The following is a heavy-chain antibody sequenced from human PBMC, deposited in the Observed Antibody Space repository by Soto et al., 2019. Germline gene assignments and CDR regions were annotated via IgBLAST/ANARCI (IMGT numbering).Heavy chain of an antibody. V-gene: IGHV4-39*01. CDR2: IYYSGST. J-gene: IGHJ5*02. CDR1: GGSISSSSYY. D-gene: IGHD6-13*01. Sequence: QLQLQESGPGLVKPSETLSLTRTVSGGSISSSSYYWGWIRQPPGKGLEWIGSIYYSGSTYYIPSLKSRVTISVDTSKNQFSLKLSSVTAADTAVYYCARHPFSFGIAAAAEGWFDPWGQGTLVTVSS. CDR3: ARHPFSFGIAAAAEGWFDP.